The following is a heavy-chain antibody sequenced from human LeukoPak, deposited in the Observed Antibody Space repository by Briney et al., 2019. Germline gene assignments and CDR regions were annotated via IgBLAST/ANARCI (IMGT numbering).Heavy chain of an antibody. CDR2: IWYDGSKK. V-gene: IGHV3-33*01. Sequence: GGSLRLSCAASGFTFSDYGIHWVRQAPGQGLEWVALIWYDGSKKYYADSVKRRFTISRDNTKNTLYLQLNSLRADDTAVYYCARAHSSSSTFDLWGQGTLVTVSS. J-gene: IGHJ4*02. CDR1: GFTFSDYG. D-gene: IGHD6-6*01. CDR3: ARAHSSSSTFDL.